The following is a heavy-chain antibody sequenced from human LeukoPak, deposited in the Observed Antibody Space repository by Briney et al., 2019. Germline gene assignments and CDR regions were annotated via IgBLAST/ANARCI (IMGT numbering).Heavy chain of an antibody. CDR3: ARDSLLWFGENAPAYGMDV. CDR2: IYTSGST. V-gene: IGHV4-4*07. J-gene: IGHJ6*02. CDR1: GGSISSYY. Sequence: SETLSLTCTVSGGSISSYYWSWIRQPAGKGLEWIGRIYTSGSTNYNPSLKSRGTMSVDTSKNQFSLTLSSVTAADTAVYYCARDSLLWFGENAPAYGMDVWGQGTTVTVSS. D-gene: IGHD3-10*01.